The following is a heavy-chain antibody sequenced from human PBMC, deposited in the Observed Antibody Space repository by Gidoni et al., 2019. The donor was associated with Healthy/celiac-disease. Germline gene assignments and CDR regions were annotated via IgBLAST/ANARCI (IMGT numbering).Heavy chain of an antibody. CDR3: AKASGRELPA. D-gene: IGHD3-10*01. Sequence: QVQLVESGGGVVQPGRSLRLSCAASGFTFSSYGMHRVRQAPGKGLEWVAVISYDGSNKYYADSVKGRFTISRDNSKNTLYLQMNSLRAEDTAVYYCAKASGRELPAWGQGTLVTVSS. CDR2: ISYDGSNK. J-gene: IGHJ5*02. V-gene: IGHV3-30*18. CDR1: GFTFSSYG.